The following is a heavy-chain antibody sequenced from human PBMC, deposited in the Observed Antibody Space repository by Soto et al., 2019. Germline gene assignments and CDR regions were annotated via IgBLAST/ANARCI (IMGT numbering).Heavy chain of an antibody. V-gene: IGHV4-30-4*01. CDR1: GGSISSGDYY. CDR3: ARDRPLNYYDSSGYYLDAFDI. CDR2: IYYSGST. D-gene: IGHD3-22*01. J-gene: IGHJ3*02. Sequence: QVQLQESGPGLVKPSQTLSLTCTVSGGSISSGDYYWSWIRQPPGKGLEWIGYIYYSGSTYYNPSLKSRVNISVDTSKNQFSLKLSSVTAADTAVYYCARDRPLNYYDSSGYYLDAFDIWGQGTMVTVSS.